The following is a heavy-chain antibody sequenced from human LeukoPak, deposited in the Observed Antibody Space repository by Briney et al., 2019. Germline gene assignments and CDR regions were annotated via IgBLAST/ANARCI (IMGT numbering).Heavy chain of an antibody. Sequence: ASETLSLTCTVSGGSISSSAYHWGWIRQPPGKGLEWIGSIHNSGSTYYNPSLKSRVTISVDTSKNQFSLKLSSVTAADTAVYYCARTYYYDSSGYYTLEYYFDYWGQGTLVTVSS. CDR1: GGSISSSAYH. V-gene: IGHV4-39*07. D-gene: IGHD3-22*01. J-gene: IGHJ4*02. CDR3: ARTYYYDSSGYYTLEYYFDY. CDR2: IHNSGST.